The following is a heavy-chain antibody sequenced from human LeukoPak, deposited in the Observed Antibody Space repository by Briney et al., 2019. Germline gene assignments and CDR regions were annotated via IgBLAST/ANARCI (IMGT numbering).Heavy chain of an antibody. J-gene: IGHJ1*01. D-gene: IGHD6-6*01. V-gene: IGHV4-59*01. Sequence: PSETLSLTCTVSGGSISTYYWNWIRQPPGKGLEWIGYIYHSGSTNYNPSLQSRVTISVDSSKNQFSLNLNSVTAADTAVYYCARGGAARLHFQNWGQGTLVTVSS. CDR3: ARGGAARLHFQN. CDR1: GGSISTYY. CDR2: IYHSGST.